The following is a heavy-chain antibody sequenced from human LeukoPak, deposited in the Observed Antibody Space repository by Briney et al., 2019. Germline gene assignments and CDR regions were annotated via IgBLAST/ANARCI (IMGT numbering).Heavy chain of an antibody. Sequence: GASVKVSCKSSGYTFASYDINWVRQATGQGLEWMGWMNPNSGNTGYAQKFQGRVTMTRNTSISTAYMELSSLRSEDTAVYYCARPALTGGFDYWGQGTLVTVSS. D-gene: IGHD7-27*01. CDR2: MNPNSGNT. CDR1: GYTFASYD. V-gene: IGHV1-8*01. J-gene: IGHJ4*02. CDR3: ARPALTGGFDY.